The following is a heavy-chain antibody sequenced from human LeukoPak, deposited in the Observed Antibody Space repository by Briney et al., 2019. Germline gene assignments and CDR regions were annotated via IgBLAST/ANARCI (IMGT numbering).Heavy chain of an antibody. CDR3: ARRSGDYDSSGYSGFDY. CDR2: IYPGDSDT. Sequence: GESLKISCKGSGYSFTSYWIGWVRQMPGKGLEWMGIIYPGDSDTRYSPSFQGQVTISADKSISTAYLQWSSLKASDTAMYYCARRSGDYDSSGYSGFDYWGQGTLVTVSS. CDR1: GYSFTSYW. J-gene: IGHJ4*02. V-gene: IGHV5-51*01. D-gene: IGHD3-22*01.